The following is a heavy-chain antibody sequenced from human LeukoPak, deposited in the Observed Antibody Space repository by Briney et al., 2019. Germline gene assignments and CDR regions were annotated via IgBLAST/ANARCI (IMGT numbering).Heavy chain of an antibody. CDR1: GYTFTGYY. Sequence: ASVKLSCKASGYTFTGYYKHWVRQAPGQRLGWIGWINPNSDATNYAQNFPGRITITREPSISTTYQDLSRLSSDTTAVTDGSRSSRSRCSGGSCDSPNFWGWGQGTLVTVAS. CDR2: INPNSDAT. CDR3: SRSSRSRCSGGSCDSPNFWG. J-gene: IGHJ4*02. V-gene: IGHV1-2*02. D-gene: IGHD2-15*01.